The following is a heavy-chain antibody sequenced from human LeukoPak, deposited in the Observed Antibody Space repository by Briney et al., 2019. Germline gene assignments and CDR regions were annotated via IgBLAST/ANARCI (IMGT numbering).Heavy chain of an antibody. CDR3: AASGTYSNWLDP. CDR2: IYDSGST. D-gene: IGHD1-26*01. V-gene: IGHV4-59*01. CDR1: GDSISSYY. Sequence: SETLSLTCTVSGDSISSYYWNWIRQSPGKGLEWIGYIYDSGSTNYNPSLKSRVTISVDTSKHQFSLNLRSATAADTAVYYCAASGTYSNWLDPWGQGTLVIVSS. J-gene: IGHJ5*02.